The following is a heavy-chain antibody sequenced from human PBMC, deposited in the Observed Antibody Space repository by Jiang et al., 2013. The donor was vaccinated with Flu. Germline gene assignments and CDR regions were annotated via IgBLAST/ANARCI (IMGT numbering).Heavy chain of an antibody. Sequence: QLVESGGGLVQPGRSLRLSCAASGFTFDDYGMHWVRQAPGKGLEWVSGISWNSGNIAYVDSVKGRFTISRDNAKNSLYLLMNSLRAEDTALYYCAKDVGAYSHANDAFDIWGRGTMVTVSS. CDR2: ISWNSGNI. D-gene: IGHD5-18*01. V-gene: IGHV3-9*01. CDR1: GFTFDDYG. CDR3: AKDVGAYSHANDAFDI. J-gene: IGHJ3*02.